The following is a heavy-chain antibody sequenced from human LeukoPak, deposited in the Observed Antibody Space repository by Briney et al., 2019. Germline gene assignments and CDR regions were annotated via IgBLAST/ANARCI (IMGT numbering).Heavy chain of an antibody. CDR3: SRDTSGGTYYYDTSGYSCNPGLDY. CDR2: ISYDGSNE. V-gene: IGHV3-30*04. D-gene: IGHD3-22*01. Sequence: GRSLRLSCAASGFTFSSYAMHWVRQAPGKGLEWVALISYDGSNEYYADSVKGRFTISRDNSENTLYLQMNSLRAEDTAVYYCSRDTSGGTYYYDTSGYSCNPGLDYWGQGTLVTVSS. CDR1: GFTFSSYA. J-gene: IGHJ4*02.